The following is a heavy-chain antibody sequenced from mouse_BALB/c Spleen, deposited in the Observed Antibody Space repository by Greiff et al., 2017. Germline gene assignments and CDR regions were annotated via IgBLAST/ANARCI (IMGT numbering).Heavy chain of an antibody. V-gene: IGHV5-6-3*01. Sequence: EVMLVESGGGLVQPGGSLKLSCAASGFTFSSYGMSWVRQTPDKRLELVATINSNGGSTYYPDSVKGRFTISRDNAKNTLYLQMSSLKSEDTAMYYCARGDYYGSSYYAMDYWGQGTSVTVSS. CDR3: ARGDYYGSSYYAMDY. J-gene: IGHJ4*01. CDR2: INSNGGST. D-gene: IGHD1-1*01. CDR1: GFTFSSYG.